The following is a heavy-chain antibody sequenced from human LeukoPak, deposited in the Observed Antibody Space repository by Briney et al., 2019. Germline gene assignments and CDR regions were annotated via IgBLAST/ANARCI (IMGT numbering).Heavy chain of an antibody. CDR2: INHSGST. Sequence: KTSETLSLTCAVYGGSLSEYYWTWIRQPPGKGLEWIGEINHSGSTNYNPSLKSRATISVDTSKNQFSLRLSSVTAADTAVYYCARFRGNRDYNVNYWGQGTLVTVSS. D-gene: IGHD4-11*01. J-gene: IGHJ4*02. CDR3: ARFRGNRDYNVNY. CDR1: GGSLSEYY. V-gene: IGHV4-34*01.